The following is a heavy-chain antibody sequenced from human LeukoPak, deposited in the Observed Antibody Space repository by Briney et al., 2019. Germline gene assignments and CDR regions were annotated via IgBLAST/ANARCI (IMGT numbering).Heavy chain of an antibody. J-gene: IGHJ4*02. V-gene: IGHV1-69*04. CDR3: ASTYYYDSSGYYCGVHFDY. Sequence: ASVKVSCKASGGTFSSYAISWVRQAPGQGLEWMGRIIPILGIANYAQKFQGRVTITADKSTSTAYMELSSLRSEDTAVYYCASTYYYDSSGYYCGVHFDYWGQGTLVTVSS. CDR1: GGTFSSYA. D-gene: IGHD3-22*01. CDR2: IIPILGIA.